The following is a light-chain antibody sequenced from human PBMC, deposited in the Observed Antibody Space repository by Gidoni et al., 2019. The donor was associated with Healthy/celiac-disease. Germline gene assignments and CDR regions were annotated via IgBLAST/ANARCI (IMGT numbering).Light chain of an antibody. V-gene: IGKV1-39*01. CDR2: AAS. CDR3: QQSYSTPT. Sequence: DIQMTQSPSSLSASVGDRVTITCRASQSISSYLNWYQQKPGKAPKLLIYAASSLQSGVPSRFSGSGSGTDFTLTISSLQPEDFATYYGQQSYSTPTFGPGTKVDI. CDR1: QSISSY. J-gene: IGKJ3*01.